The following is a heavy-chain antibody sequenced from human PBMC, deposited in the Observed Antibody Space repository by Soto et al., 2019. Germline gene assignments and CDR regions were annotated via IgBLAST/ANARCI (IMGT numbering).Heavy chain of an antibody. Sequence: GGSLRLSCVAYGFTFNIYEMNWVSQAPGKGLEWISYISTSGTDLHYADSVKGRFTISRHNAKNSLYLQMNSLRGEDTAVYYCARGEGGLIGYQTYWGQGTLVTVSS. J-gene: IGHJ4*02. CDR3: ARGEGGLIGYQTY. CDR2: ISTSGTDL. CDR1: GFTFNIYE. D-gene: IGHD3-22*01. V-gene: IGHV3-48*03.